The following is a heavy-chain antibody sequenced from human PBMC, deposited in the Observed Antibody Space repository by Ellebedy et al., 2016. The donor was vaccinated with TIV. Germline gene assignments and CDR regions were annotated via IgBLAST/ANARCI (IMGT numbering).Heavy chain of an antibody. J-gene: IGHJ5*02. CDR3: TREGDDGDYSQVSCRSDA. CDR1: GFIYVSYW. D-gene: IGHD4-17*01. Sequence: GGSLRLSCAASGFIYVSYWMSWVRQAPGKGLEWVANINQVGSDRFYVDSVRGRFTISRDNARNSLYLKMNSLRGEDTAVYYCTREGDDGDYSQVSCRSDAWGQGTLVTVSS. V-gene: IGHV3-7*01. CDR2: INQVGSDR.